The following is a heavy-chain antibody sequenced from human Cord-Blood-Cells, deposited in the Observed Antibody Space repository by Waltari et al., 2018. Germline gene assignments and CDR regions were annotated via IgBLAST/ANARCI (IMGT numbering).Heavy chain of an antibody. D-gene: IGHD2-15*01. Sequence: QVQLVKSGAEVKKPGASVKVSCKASGYTFTSYAMHWVRQAPGQRHEWLRWLNAGNGNTKYSQKFQGRVTITRDTSASTAYMELSSLRSEDTAVYYCARDLTPNTLGYCSGGSCYYYYYGMDVWGQGTTVTVSS. V-gene: IGHV1-3*01. CDR1: GYTFTSYA. CDR3: ARDLTPNTLGYCSGGSCYYYYYGMDV. J-gene: IGHJ6*02. CDR2: LNAGNGNT.